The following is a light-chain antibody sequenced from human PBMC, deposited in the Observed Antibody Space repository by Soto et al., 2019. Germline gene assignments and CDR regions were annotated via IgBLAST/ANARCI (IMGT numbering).Light chain of an antibody. CDR3: QQRSNWPGT. Sequence: ENVLTRSPGTLSLSPGERVTLSCRASQDIRSHLAWYQQKPGQAPRLLIYDASKRATGIPARFSGSGSGTDFTLTISSLEPEDFAVYYCQQRSNWPGTFGGGTKVDI. CDR1: QDIRSH. CDR2: DAS. J-gene: IGKJ4*01. V-gene: IGKV3D-11*01.